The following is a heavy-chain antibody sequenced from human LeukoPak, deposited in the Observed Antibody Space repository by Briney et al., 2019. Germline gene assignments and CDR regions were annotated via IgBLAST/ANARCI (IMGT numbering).Heavy chain of an antibody. CDR2: IIPIFGTA. V-gene: IGHV1-69*01. D-gene: IGHD2-15*01. J-gene: IGHJ6*02. CDR3: ARSPQVVVATYYYYGMDV. CDR1: GGTFSSYA. Sequence: GSSVKVSCKASGGTFSSYAISWVRQAPGQGLEWMGGIIPIFGTANYAQKFQGRVTITADESTSTAYMELSSLRSEDTAVYYCARSPQVVVATYYYYGMDVWGQGTTVTVSS.